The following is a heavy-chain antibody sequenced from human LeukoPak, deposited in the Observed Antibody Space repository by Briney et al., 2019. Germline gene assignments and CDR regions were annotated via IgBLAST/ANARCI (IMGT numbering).Heavy chain of an antibody. CDR2: SDTSGST. D-gene: IGHD3-10*01. CDR1: GGSISSGSYY. CDR3: ARISGPISMVRGVTPNWFDP. V-gene: IGHV4-61*02. J-gene: IGHJ5*02. Sequence: SQTLSLTCTVSGGSISSGSYYWSWIRQPAGKGLEWIGRSDTSGSTNYNPSLKSRVTISVDTSKNQFSLKLTSVTAADTAVYYCARISGPISMVRGVTPNWFDPWGQGTLVTVSS.